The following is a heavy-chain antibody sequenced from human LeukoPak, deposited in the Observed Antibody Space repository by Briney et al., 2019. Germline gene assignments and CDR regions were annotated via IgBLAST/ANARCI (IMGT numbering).Heavy chain of an antibody. V-gene: IGHV4-39*01. J-gene: IGHJ4*02. Sequence: SETLSLTCTVSGGSISSSSHYWGWIRQSPGKGLEWIGNMYYSGSTYYNSSLKSRVTISVGTSTKQFSLKLSSVTAADTAVYYCARGDGDYDPPDCWGQGILVTVSS. CDR2: MYYSGST. D-gene: IGHD4-17*01. CDR1: GGSISSSSHY. CDR3: ARGDGDYDPPDC.